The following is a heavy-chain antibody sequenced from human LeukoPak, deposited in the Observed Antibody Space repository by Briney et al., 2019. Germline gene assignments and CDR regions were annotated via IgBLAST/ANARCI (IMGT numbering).Heavy chain of an antibody. CDR1: GSSFTSYW. CDR3: ARPENSYSSGWYVDY. J-gene: IGHJ4*02. D-gene: IGHD6-19*01. Sequence: GESLKISCKGSGSSFTSYWIGWVRQLPGKGLEWMGIIYPGDSDTRYSPSFQGQVTISADKSISTAYLQWSSLKASDTAMYYCARPENSYSSGWYVDYWGQGTLVTVSS. V-gene: IGHV5-51*01. CDR2: IYPGDSDT.